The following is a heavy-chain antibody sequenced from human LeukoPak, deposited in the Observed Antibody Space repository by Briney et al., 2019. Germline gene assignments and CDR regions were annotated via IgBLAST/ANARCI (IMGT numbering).Heavy chain of an antibody. D-gene: IGHD3-16*01. CDR2: IYHSGST. CDR1: GGSISSGGYS. V-gene: IGHV4-30-2*01. CDR3: ARDPSFWGYSDAFDI. Sequence: SETLSLTCAVSGGSISSGGYSWSWIRQPPGKGLEWIGYIYHSGSTYYNPSLKSRVTISVDTSKNQFSLKLSSVTAADTAVYYCARDPSFWGYSDAFDIWSQGTMVTVSS. J-gene: IGHJ3*02.